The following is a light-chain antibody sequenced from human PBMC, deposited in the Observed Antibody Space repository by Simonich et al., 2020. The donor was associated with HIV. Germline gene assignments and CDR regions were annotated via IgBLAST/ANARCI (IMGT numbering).Light chain of an antibody. CDR3: LQDYKYPLT. V-gene: IGKV1-6*01. CDR1: QCIRND. Sequence: AIQRTQSPSYLSASVGNRVTITCRASQCIRNDLGWYQQKPGKAPKLLSYAASSLQRGVPSRFSGSGSGTDFTLTISSLQPEDFATYYCLQDYKYPLTFGGGTKVEIK. CDR2: AAS. J-gene: IGKJ4*01.